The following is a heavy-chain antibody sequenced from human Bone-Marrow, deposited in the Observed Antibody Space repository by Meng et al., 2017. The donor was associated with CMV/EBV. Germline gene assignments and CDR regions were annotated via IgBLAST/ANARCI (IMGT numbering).Heavy chain of an antibody. V-gene: IGHV1-18*01. CDR2: ISAYNGNT. D-gene: IGHD2-2*02. Sequence: DSLKVSCTASGYTFTSYGISWARQAPGQGLEWMGWISAYNGNTNYAQKLQGRVTMTTDTSTSTAYMELRSLRSDDTAVYYCARDLRRYCSSTSCYTYDYWGQGTLVTVSS. CDR1: GYTFTSYG. J-gene: IGHJ4*02. CDR3: ARDLRRYCSSTSCYTYDY.